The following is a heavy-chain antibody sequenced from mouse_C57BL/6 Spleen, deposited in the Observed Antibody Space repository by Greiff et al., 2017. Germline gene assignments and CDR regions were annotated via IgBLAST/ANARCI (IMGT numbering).Heavy chain of an antibody. CDR1: GYTFTSYW. D-gene: IGHD2-1*01. J-gene: IGHJ2*01. V-gene: IGHV1-59*01. Sequence: VQLQESGAELVRPGPSVKLSCKASGYTFTSYWMHWVKQRPGQGLEWIGVIDPSDSYTNYNQKFKGKATLTVDTSSSTAYMQLSSLTSEDSAVYYCARGDGNYFFDYWGQGTTLTVSS. CDR2: IDPSDSYT. CDR3: ARGDGNYFFDY.